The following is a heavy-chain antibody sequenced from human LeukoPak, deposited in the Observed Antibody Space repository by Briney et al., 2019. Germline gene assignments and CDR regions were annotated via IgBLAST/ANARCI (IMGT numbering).Heavy chain of an antibody. D-gene: IGHD5-18*01. J-gene: IGHJ4*02. Sequence: PSETLSLTCTVSGGSITSGDYYWAWVRQPPGKGLEWIGSINYRGATYYNPSLKSRVTISLDTSKNQFSLKLSSVTAADTAVYYCARRANTAPPYYFDYWGQGTLVTVSS. V-gene: IGHV4-39*07. CDR1: GGSITSGDYY. CDR2: INYRGAT. CDR3: ARRANTAPPYYFDY.